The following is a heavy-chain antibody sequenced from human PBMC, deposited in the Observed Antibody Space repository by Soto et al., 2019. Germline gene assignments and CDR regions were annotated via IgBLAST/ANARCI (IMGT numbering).Heavy chain of an antibody. V-gene: IGHV3-30-3*02. CDR1: GFTFSNYA. CDR2: ISYDGSKT. J-gene: IGHJ4*02. D-gene: IGHD1-26*01. CDR3: ASVHWEPELQDS. Sequence: QVQLVESGGGVVQHGRSLRLSCAASGFTFSNYAMHWVRQAPGKGLEWVAIISYDGSKTYYADSVKGRFTISRDNSKNRLYLQMNSLRAEDTAVYYCASVHWEPELQDSWGQGTLVTVSS.